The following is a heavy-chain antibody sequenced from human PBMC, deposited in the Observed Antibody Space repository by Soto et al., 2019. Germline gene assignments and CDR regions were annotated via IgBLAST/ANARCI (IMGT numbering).Heavy chain of an antibody. J-gene: IGHJ5*02. CDR3: ARHGSS. Sequence: QLQLQESGPGLVKPSETLSLICSVSGVSISGSSYYWGWIRQPRGKGLEWFGSIYYSGRTYYNPSTKGRVTISADRSKNKFSLNLTSVTATDTAFYYCARHGSSWGQGTLVTVSS. CDR2: IYYSGRT. V-gene: IGHV4-39*01. CDR1: GVSISGSSYY.